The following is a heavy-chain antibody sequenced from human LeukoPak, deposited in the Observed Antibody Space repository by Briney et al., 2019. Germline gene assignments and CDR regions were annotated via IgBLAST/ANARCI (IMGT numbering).Heavy chain of an antibody. CDR2: IYYSGSA. D-gene: IGHD3-10*01. V-gene: IGHV4-39*02. Sequence: SETLSLTCTVSGGSISSSSYYWRGIRQPPGKALEGIGSIYYSGSAYYNPSLKSRVTISVDTSKNQFSLKLSSVTAADTAVYYCAREQGLTYYYGSGSYIVGYFDYWGQGTLVTVSS. CDR1: GGSISSSSYY. CDR3: AREQGLTYYYGSGSYIVGYFDY. J-gene: IGHJ4*02.